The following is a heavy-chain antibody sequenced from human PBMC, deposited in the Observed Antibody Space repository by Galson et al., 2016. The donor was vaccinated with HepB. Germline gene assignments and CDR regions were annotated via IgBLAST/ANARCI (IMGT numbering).Heavy chain of an antibody. CDR3: ARDIWSVSGVYLDN. J-gene: IGHJ4*02. CDR1: GFTFSRYG. Sequence: SLRLSCAASGFTFSRYGMHWVRQAPGKGLEWVALIWFDGSNKDYADSVKGRFAISRDNSNNTLYLQMNSLRAEDTAVYYCARDIWSVSGVYLDNWGQGTLATVSS. CDR2: IWFDGSNK. D-gene: IGHD1-26*01. V-gene: IGHV3-33*01.